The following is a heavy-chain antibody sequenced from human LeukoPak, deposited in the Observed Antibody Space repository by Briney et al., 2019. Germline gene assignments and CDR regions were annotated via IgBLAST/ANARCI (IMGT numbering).Heavy chain of an antibody. CDR1: GFTFSSYW. CDR2: IKQDGSEK. Sequence: PGGSLRLSCAASGFTFSSYWMSWVRQAPGKGLEWVANIKQDGSEKYYVDSVKGRFTISRDNAKNSLYLQMNSLRAEDTAVYYCARDGETTMIVVATNSFDYWGQGTLVTVSS. D-gene: IGHD3-22*01. J-gene: IGHJ4*02. CDR3: ARDGETTMIVVATNSFDY. V-gene: IGHV3-7*01.